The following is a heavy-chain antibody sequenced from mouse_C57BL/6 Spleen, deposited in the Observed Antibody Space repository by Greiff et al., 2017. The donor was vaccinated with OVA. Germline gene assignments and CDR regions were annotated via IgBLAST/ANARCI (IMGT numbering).Heavy chain of an antibody. Sequence: EVQLVESGGGLVQPGGSLSLSCAASGFTFTDYYMSWVRQPPGKALEWLGFIRNKANGYTTEYSASVKGRFTISRDNSQSILYLQMNALRAEDSATYYCARSNVGGYFDVWGTGTTVTVSS. V-gene: IGHV7-3*01. CDR2: IRNKANGYTT. CDR1: GFTFTDYY. CDR3: ARSNVGGYFDV. J-gene: IGHJ1*03.